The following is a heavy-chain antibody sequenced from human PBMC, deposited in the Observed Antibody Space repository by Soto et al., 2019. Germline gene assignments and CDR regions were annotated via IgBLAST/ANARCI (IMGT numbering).Heavy chain of an antibody. D-gene: IGHD3-16*02. CDR2: IWYDGSNK. CDR1: GFTFSIYA. CDR3: ARDLYYDYIWGSYRYTGAFDI. V-gene: IGHV3-33*08. Sequence: GGSLRLSCAAAGFTFSIYAMSWVRQAPGKGLEWVAVIWYDGSNKYYADSVKGRFTISRDNSKNTLYLQMNSLRAEDTAAYYCARDLYYDYIWGSYRYTGAFDIWGQGTMVTVSS. J-gene: IGHJ3*02.